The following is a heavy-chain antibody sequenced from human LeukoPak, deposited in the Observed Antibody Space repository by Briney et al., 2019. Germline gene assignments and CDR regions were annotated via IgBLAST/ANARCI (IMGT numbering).Heavy chain of an antibody. CDR3: ARDVTYYGGDWFDP. CDR1: GFTFSSTG. D-gene: IGHD3-10*01. CDR2: ISSATSNI. J-gene: IGHJ5*02. Sequence: PGGSLRLSCAASGFTFSSTGMNWVRQAPGKGLEWVSYISSATSNIYYADSVKGRFTISRDNAKNSLYLQMNSLRAEDTAMYYCARDVTYYGGDWFDPWGQGTLVTVSS. V-gene: IGHV3-48*04.